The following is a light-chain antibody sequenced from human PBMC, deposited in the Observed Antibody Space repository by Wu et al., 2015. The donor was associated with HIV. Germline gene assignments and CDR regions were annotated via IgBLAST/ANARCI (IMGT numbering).Light chain of an antibody. CDR2: GAS. V-gene: IGKV3-15*01. Sequence: EIVLTQSPATLSFSPGERVTLSCRASQSVSSRLAWYQRKPGQPPRLLIYGASTRATGVPARFGGSGSGTEFTLIISSLQSEDFGVYYCQQYNSWPPGFTFGPGTKVEIK. CDR1: QSVSSR. J-gene: IGKJ3*01. CDR3: QQYNSWPPGFT.